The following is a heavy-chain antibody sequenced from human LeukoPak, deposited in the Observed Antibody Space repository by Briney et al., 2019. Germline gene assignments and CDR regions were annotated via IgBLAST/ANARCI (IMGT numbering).Heavy chain of an antibody. CDR1: GFTFDDYG. J-gene: IGHJ4*02. V-gene: IGHV3-20*04. CDR3: ARTRGSGSYLDY. Sequence: GGSLRLSCAASGFTFDDYGMSWVRQAPGKGLEWVSAISGSGGSTYYADSVKGRFTISRDNAKNSLYLQMNSLRAEDTAVYYCARTRGSGSYLDYWGQGTLVTVSS. CDR2: ISGSGGST. D-gene: IGHD3-10*01.